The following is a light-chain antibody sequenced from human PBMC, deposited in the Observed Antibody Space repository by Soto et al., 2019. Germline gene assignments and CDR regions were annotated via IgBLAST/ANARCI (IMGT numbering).Light chain of an antibody. J-gene: IGKJ5*01. Sequence: EIVLTQSPGTLSLSPGERATLSCRSSQSVSSSYLAWYQKKPGQAPRLLIYGASSRATGIPDRISGSGSGTDFNLTISRLETEDFAVYYCQQYGSSPITFGQGTRLEIK. CDR1: QSVSSSY. CDR2: GAS. CDR3: QQYGSSPIT. V-gene: IGKV3-20*01.